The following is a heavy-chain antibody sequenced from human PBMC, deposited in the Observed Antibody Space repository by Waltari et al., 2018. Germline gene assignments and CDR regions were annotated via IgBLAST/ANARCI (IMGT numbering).Heavy chain of an antibody. CDR2: IYYSGST. CDR3: ARDWSSGSRRGRYYYYYYMDV. J-gene: IGHJ6*03. D-gene: IGHD6-25*01. Sequence: QVQLQESGPGLVKPSETLSLTCTVSGGSISSYYWSWIRQPPGKGLEWIGYIYYSGSTNYNPSLKSRVTISVDTSKNQFSLKLSSVTAADTAVYYCARDWSSGSRRGRYYYYYYMDVWGKGTTVTVSS. CDR1: GGSISSYY. V-gene: IGHV4-59*01.